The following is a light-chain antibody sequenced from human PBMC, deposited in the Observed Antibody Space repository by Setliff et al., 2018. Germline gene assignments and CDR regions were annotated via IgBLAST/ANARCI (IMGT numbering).Light chain of an antibody. CDR2: DAS. Sequence: DIQMTQSPSSLSASVGDRVTITCRASQDISNYLNWYQQKPGKAPKLLIYDASNLETGVPSRFSGSGSGTDFTFTISSLQPEDIATYYCQQYDNLPRYTFGQGTKVDIK. V-gene: IGKV1-33*01. J-gene: IGKJ2*01. CDR1: QDISNY. CDR3: QQYDNLPRYT.